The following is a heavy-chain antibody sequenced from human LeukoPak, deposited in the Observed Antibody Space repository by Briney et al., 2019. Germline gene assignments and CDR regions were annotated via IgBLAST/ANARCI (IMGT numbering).Heavy chain of an antibody. V-gene: IGHV3-7*01. CDR3: ARVVGYGWFDP. J-gene: IGHJ5*02. CDR2: IKEDGTTI. D-gene: IGHD3-16*01. CDR1: GFTFSNYW. Sequence: GGSLGLSCTASGFTFSNYWMGWVRQAPGKGLEWVANIKEDGTTIYYVDSVKGRFTISRDNAKNSLYLQMNSVRDEDTAVYYCARVVGYGWFDPWGQGTLVAVSS.